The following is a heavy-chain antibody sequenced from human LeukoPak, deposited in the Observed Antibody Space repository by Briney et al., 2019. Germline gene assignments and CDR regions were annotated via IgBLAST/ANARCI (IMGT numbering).Heavy chain of an antibody. CDR2: TNEHGSDS. CDR3: ASWRAISSEAN. Sequence: GVSLRLPCAASGFTFSDYWVSWLRQAPGKGLEWVAHTNEHGSDSYYVDSVKGRFTISRDNAKNSLYLQMNSLRVEDTAVYYCASWRAISSEANWGQGTLVTVSS. CDR1: GFTFSDYW. V-gene: IGHV3-7*01. J-gene: IGHJ4*02. D-gene: IGHD6-6*01.